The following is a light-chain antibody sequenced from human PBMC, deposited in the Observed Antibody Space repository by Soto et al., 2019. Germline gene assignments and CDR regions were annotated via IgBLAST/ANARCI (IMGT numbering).Light chain of an antibody. J-gene: IGKJ1*01. CDR3: QQYGSSPT. CDR1: QSVSSNY. CDR2: DVS. Sequence: EIVLTQSPGTLSLSPGERATLSCRSSQSVSSNYLAWYQQKPDQAPRLVIYDVSGRATGIPDRFSGSGSGTDFTLTIRRQEPEDFAVYYCQQYGSSPTFGQGTKVEIK. V-gene: IGKV3-20*01.